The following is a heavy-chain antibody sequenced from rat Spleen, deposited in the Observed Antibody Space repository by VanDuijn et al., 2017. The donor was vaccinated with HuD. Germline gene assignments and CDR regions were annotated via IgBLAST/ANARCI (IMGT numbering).Heavy chain of an antibody. V-gene: IGHV5-25*01. Sequence: EVQLVESGGGLVQPGRSMKLSCAASGFTFTNDYMAWVRQAPTKGLEWVASISTSGTNTYYRDSVKGRFTISRDNAKSTLYLQMDSLRSEDTATYYCTTAGYTTGYYYAGGFDSWGQGVMVTVSS. CDR3: TTAGYTTGYYYAGGFDS. CDR1: GFTFTNDY. D-gene: IGHD1-6*01. J-gene: IGHJ2*01. CDR2: ISTSGTNT.